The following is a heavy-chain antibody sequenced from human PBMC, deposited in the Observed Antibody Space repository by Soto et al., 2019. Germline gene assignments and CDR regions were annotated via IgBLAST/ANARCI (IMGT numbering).Heavy chain of an antibody. CDR3: ARDPRDGYNS. CDR1: GGTFSSYA. CDR2: IIPLFVKA. V-gene: IGHV1-69*12. J-gene: IGHJ4*02. Sequence: QVQLVQSGAEVKKPGSSVKVSCKASGGTFSSYAISWVRQAPGQGLEWMGGIIPLFVKANYAQKFQGRVRIHADDPTSAAYMELSRLRSEDAAVYYCARDPRDGYNSWGQGDLVTVSS. D-gene: IGHD5-12*01.